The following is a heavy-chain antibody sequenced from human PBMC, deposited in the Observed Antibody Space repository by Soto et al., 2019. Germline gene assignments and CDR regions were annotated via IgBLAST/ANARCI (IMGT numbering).Heavy chain of an antibody. J-gene: IGHJ4*02. CDR2: VTHDGTER. CDR1: GFTLSGHG. V-gene: IGHV3-30*03. Sequence: QVQLVASGGGVVQPGRSLSLSCAASGFTLSGHGLHRVRQAPGKGLEWVAVVTHDGTERHYPDSVKGRFTITRDISKNTFYLQMNSLRVEDTAMYYCAREKNSGYYRTVDYWGQGTLVTVSS. D-gene: IGHD3-10*01. CDR3: AREKNSGYYRTVDY.